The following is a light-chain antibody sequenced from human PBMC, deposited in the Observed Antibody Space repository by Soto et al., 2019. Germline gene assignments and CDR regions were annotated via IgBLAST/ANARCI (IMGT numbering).Light chain of an antibody. J-gene: IGKJ3*01. CDR3: QHYNSWPT. CDR1: QSVSSN. CDR2: DAS. V-gene: IGKV3D-15*01. Sequence: EIVMTQSPATLSVSPGEGATLSCRASQSVSSNLSWYQQKPGQAPRLLIDDASTRATGVPARFSGYGSGTDFILTISSLQSEDSAHYYCQHYNSWPTFGPGTKVEIK.